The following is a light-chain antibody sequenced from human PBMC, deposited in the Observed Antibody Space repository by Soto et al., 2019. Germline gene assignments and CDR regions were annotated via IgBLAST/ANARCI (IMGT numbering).Light chain of an antibody. J-gene: IGLJ3*02. CDR3: AAWDDTLDAQV. Sequence: QSVLTQPLSASETPGQRVTISCSGSSSNIGRNSVHWYQHVPGTAPRLLIQRNNERPSGVPDRFSGSKSGTSVSLAISGLRSDDEATYYCAAWDDTLDAQVFGGGTQLTVL. CDR1: SSNIGRNS. V-gene: IGLV1-47*01. CDR2: RNN.